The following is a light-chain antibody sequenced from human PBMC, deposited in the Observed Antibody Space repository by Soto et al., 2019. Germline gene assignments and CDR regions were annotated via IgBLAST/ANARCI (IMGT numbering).Light chain of an antibody. J-gene: IGKJ1*01. CDR2: GAS. V-gene: IGKV3-20*01. CDR1: QSVSSY. CDR3: QKYGNFWT. Sequence: EIVLTQSPATLSLSPWERATLLCRASQSVSSYLAWYQQKPGQGPRVLIYGASRRATGIPDRFSGSGSGTDFSLTIRRLEPDDFAVYYCQKYGNFWTFGQGTKVDI.